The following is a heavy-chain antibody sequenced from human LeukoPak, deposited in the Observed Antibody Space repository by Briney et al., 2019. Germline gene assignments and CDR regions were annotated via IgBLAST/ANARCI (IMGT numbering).Heavy chain of an antibody. CDR3: ARDKLTRNYYYYGMDV. D-gene: IGHD2-15*01. CDR2: IWYDGSNK. Sequence: GGSLRLSCAASGFTFSSYGTHWVRQAPGKGLEWVAVIWYDGSNKYYADSVKGRFTISRDNSKNTLYLQMNSLRVEDTAVYYCARDKLTRNYYYYGMDVWGQGTTVTVSS. J-gene: IGHJ6*02. V-gene: IGHV3-33*01. CDR1: GFTFSSYG.